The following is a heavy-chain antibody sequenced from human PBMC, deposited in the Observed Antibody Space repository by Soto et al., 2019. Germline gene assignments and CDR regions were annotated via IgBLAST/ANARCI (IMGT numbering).Heavy chain of an antibody. Sequence: RGSLRLSFAASGFTFSDSYMSWIRQAPGKGLEWISYITFSGNTVYYADSLKGRFTISMENAKNSLYLQMNRLRAEDTAVYYCARVRIVATIWTRDYYYGMDXWGQGTTVSLS. J-gene: IGHJ6*02. D-gene: IGHD5-12*01. CDR3: ARVRIVATIWTRDYYYGMDX. CDR1: GFTFSDSY. V-gene: IGHV3-11*01. CDR2: ITFSGNTV.